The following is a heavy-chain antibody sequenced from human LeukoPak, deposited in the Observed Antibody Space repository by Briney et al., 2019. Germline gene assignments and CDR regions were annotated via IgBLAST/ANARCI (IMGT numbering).Heavy chain of an antibody. CDR2: INPSGGST. V-gene: IGHV1-46*01. D-gene: IGHD4-17*01. Sequence: ASVKVSCKASGYTFTSYYMHWVRQAPGQGLEWMGIINPSGGSTSYAQKFQGRVTMTRGTSTSTVYMELSSLRSEDTAVYYCARDRHPRYGDILYSYYFDYWGQGTLVTVSS. J-gene: IGHJ4*02. CDR3: ARDRHPRYGDILYSYYFDY. CDR1: GYTFTSYY.